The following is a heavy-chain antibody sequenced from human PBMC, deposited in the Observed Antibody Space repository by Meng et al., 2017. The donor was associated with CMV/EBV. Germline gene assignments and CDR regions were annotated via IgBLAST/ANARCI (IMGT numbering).Heavy chain of an antibody. CDR1: GFTFSSYA. V-gene: IGHV3-30-3*01. Sequence: GGSLRLSCAASGFTFSSYAMHWVRQAPGKGLEGVAVISYDGSNKYYADSVKGRFTISRDNSKNTLYLQMNSLRAEDTAVYYCARDRTSGWNYGMDVWGQGTTVTVSS. CDR2: ISYDGSNK. D-gene: IGHD6-19*01. J-gene: IGHJ6*02. CDR3: ARDRTSGWNYGMDV.